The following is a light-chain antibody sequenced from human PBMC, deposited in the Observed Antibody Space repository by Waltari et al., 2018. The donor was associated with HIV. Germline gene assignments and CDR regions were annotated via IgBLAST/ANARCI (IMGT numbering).Light chain of an antibody. CDR3: AAWDRSLNGPV. CDR2: YNN. J-gene: IGLJ1*01. V-gene: IGLV1-44*01. CDR1: SSNIGSKT. Sequence: QSVLTQPPSASGTPGQRVTISCSGSSSNIGSKTVNWYQQLPGPAPKLLIYYNNQRPSGVPDRFSGSKSGTSASLAISGLQSEDEADYYCAAWDRSLNGPVFGTGTKVTVL.